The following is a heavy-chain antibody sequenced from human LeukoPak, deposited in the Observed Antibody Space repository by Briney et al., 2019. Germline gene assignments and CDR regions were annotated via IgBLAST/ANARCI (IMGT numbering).Heavy chain of an antibody. CDR3: ARGIRVGMNRGYYDSSGYLTFDY. Sequence: SETLSLTCTVSGGSISSGGYYWSWIRQHPGKGLEWIVYIYYSGSTYYNPSLKSRVTISVDTSKNQFSLKLSSVTAADTAVYYCARGIRVGMNRGYYDSSGYLTFDYWGQGTLVTVSS. CDR1: GGSISSGGYY. D-gene: IGHD3-22*01. CDR2: IYYSGST. V-gene: IGHV4-31*03. J-gene: IGHJ4*02.